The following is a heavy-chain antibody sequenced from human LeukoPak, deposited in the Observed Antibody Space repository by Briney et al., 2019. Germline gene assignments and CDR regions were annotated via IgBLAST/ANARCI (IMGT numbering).Heavy chain of an antibody. D-gene: IGHD3-9*01. J-gene: IGHJ5*02. CDR2: ISGSGGST. V-gene: IGHV3-23*01. CDR3: AKFPYYDILTGYYYHT. CDR1: GFTFSSYA. Sequence: HPGGSLRLSCAASGFTFSSYAMSWVRQAPGKGLEWVSAISGSGGSTYYADSVKGRFTISRDNSKNTLYLQMNSLRAEDTAVYYCAKFPYYDILTGYYYHTWGQGTLVTVSS.